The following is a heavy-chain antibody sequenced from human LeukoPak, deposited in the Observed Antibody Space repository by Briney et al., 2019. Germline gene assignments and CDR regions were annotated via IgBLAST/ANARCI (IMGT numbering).Heavy chain of an antibody. CDR1: GFTFSSYA. D-gene: IGHD2-2*01. Sequence: GGSLRLSCAASGFTFSSYAMSWVRQAPGKGLEWVSAISGSGGSTYYADSVKGRFTISRDNSKNTLYLQMNSPRAEDTAVYYCAKDRYCSSTSCLSDYWGQGTLVTVSS. J-gene: IGHJ4*02. CDR3: AKDRYCSSTSCLSDY. V-gene: IGHV3-23*01. CDR2: ISGSGGST.